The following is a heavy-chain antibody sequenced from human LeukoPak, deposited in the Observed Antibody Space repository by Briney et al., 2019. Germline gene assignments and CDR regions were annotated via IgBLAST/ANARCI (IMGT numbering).Heavy chain of an antibody. J-gene: IGHJ4*02. CDR1: GFTFSTYS. D-gene: IGHD2-21*02. Sequence: QSGGSLRLSCAASGFTFSTYSMNWVRQAPGKGLEWVSYISGTSSTIYYVDSVKGRFTISRDNAKNSLYLQMSSLRAEDTGVYYCARDRLEAVTDDDYFDYWGQGTLVTVSS. CDR2: ISGTSSTI. CDR3: ARDRLEAVTDDDYFDY. V-gene: IGHV3-48*01.